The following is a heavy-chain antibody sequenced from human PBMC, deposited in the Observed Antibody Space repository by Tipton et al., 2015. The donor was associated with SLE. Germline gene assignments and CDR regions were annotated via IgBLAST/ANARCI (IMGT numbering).Heavy chain of an antibody. CDR1: GGSISSGSYY. D-gene: IGHD1-26*01. CDR2: IYTSGST. Sequence: TLSLTCTVSGGSISSGSYYWSWIRQPAGKGLEWIGRIYTSGSTNYNPSLKSRVTISLDTPRSQFSLKLTSVTAADTAVYYCARLGVDAFDIWGQGTMVTVSS. V-gene: IGHV4-61*02. CDR3: ARLGVDAFDI. J-gene: IGHJ3*02.